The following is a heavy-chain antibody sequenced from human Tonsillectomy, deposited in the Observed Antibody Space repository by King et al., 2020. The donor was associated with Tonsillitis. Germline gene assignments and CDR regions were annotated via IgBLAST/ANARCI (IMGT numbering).Heavy chain of an antibody. CDR3: VKVLGFIDWLSPGYHYDMDV. J-gene: IGHJ6*02. Sequence: VQLVESGGGVVQPGRSLRLSCVVSGLSLFSKYGMHWVRQAPGKGLEWVAVISYDGSKQYYAESVEGRFIISRNNANDTLFLQMNSLRGEDTAVYYCVKVLGFIDWLSPGYHYDMDVWGQGTTVTVSS. CDR1: GLSLFSKYG. V-gene: IGHV3-33*05. D-gene: IGHD3/OR15-3a*01. CDR2: ISYDGSKQ.